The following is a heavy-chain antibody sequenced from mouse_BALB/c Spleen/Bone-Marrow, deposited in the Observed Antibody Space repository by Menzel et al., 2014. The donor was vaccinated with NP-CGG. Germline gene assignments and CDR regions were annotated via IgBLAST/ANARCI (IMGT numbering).Heavy chain of an antibody. CDR2: IWRDGST. Sequence: VKLVESGPGLVAPSQSLSITCTVSGFSLTGYGVDWVRQPPGKGLEWLGMIWRDGSTDYNSALKSRLSISKDNSKSQVFLKMNSLQTDDTARYYCAREKYGNYYAMDFWGQATSVTVSS. D-gene: IGHD2-10*02. CDR1: GFSLTGYG. J-gene: IGHJ4*01. CDR3: AREKYGNYYAMDF. V-gene: IGHV2-6-7*01.